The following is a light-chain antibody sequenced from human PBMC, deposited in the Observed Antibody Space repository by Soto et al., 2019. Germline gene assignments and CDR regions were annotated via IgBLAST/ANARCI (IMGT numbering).Light chain of an antibody. CDR3: MQPFQSWP. CDR1: HSLLHSNGYNY. J-gene: IGKJ1*01. CDR2: LGS. V-gene: IGKV2-28*01. Sequence: IVVTQYPLSLPVTPGEPSSISCSSSHSLLHSNGYNYLDWYLQKPVQSPQLLIYLGSNRASGVPDRFSGSGSGTDFTLKSSGVEAEDVGVCYAMQPFQSWPSAQGTNVDIK.